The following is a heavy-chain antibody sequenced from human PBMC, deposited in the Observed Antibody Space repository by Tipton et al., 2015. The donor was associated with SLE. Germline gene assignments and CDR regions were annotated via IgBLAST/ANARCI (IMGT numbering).Heavy chain of an antibody. D-gene: IGHD2-2*01. CDR3: ITDSNDACCSDY. CDR2: IGRNSDGGTT. CDR1: GFTFTNAR. J-gene: IGHJ4*02. V-gene: IGHV3-15*04. Sequence: SLRLSCTASGFTFTNARMTWVRQVPGKGLEWLGRIGRNSDGGTTDYSAPVKGRFAISRDDSKNTAYLQMNSLQTEDTAVYYCITDSNDACCSDYWGQGTLVTVSS.